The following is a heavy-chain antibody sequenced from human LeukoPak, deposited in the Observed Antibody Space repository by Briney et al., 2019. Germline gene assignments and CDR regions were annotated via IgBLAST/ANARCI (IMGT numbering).Heavy chain of an antibody. D-gene: IGHD3-10*01. J-gene: IGHJ4*02. CDR3: ARTSYYSGSGAYYYFDY. CDR1: GFSLSSGGMR. Sequence: SGPTLVNPTQTLTLTCTFSGFSLSSGGMRVSWIRQPPGKALEWLARIDWDDDKFYSTSLKTRLTISKDTSKNQVVLTMANMDPVDTATYYCARTSYYSGSGAYYYFDYWGQGILVTVSS. CDR2: IDWDDDK. V-gene: IGHV2-70*04.